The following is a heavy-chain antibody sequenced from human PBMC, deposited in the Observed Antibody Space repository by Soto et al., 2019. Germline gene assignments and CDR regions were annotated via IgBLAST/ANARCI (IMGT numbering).Heavy chain of an antibody. CDR3: ARATIFAVLFDY. CDR1: VVSISSGDYY. CDR2: IYYSGST. V-gene: IGHV4-30-4*01. D-gene: IGHD3-3*01. Sequence: SETLSLTCTVSVVSISSGDYYCSWMRQPPGKGLEWIGYIYYSGSTYYNPSLKSRVTISVDTSKNQFSLKLSSVTAADTAVYYWARATIFAVLFDYWCQATLVRVSS. J-gene: IGHJ4*02.